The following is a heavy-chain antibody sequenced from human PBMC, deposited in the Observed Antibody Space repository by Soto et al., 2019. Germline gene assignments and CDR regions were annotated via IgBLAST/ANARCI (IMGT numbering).Heavy chain of an antibody. J-gene: IGHJ4*02. Sequence: QVQLVQSGAEVKKPGSSVKVSCKASGGTFSSYAISWVRQAPGQGLEWMGGIIPIFGTANYAQKFQGRVTITADESTSTAYMELSSLRSEDTAVYYCARETDCGGDCYGTNTFDYWGQGTLVTVSS. V-gene: IGHV1-69*12. CDR3: ARETDCGGDCYGTNTFDY. D-gene: IGHD2-21*02. CDR2: IIPIFGTA. CDR1: GGTFSSYA.